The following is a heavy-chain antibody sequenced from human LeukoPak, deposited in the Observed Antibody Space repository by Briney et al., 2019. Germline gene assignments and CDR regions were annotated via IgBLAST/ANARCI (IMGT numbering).Heavy chain of an antibody. CDR3: ATTIGDY. CDR1: GFTFSTYW. CDR2: MKGDGSDK. Sequence: RGSLRLSCAASGFTFSTYWMSWIRQAPGKGLEWVANMKGDGSDKYYVDSVKGRFTISRDNAKNSLYLQMNSLRAEDTVVYYCATTIGDYWGQGTLVTVSS. D-gene: IGHD3-10*01. V-gene: IGHV3-7*01. J-gene: IGHJ4*02.